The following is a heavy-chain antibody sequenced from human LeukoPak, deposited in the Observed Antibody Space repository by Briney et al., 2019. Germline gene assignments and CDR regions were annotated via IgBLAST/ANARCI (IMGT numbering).Heavy chain of an antibody. J-gene: IGHJ5*01. CDR3: ARGIAEAAVTKFDF. CDR1: GYSFPTYW. D-gene: IGHD6-13*01. CDR2: LYPGDFDT. V-gene: IGHV5-51*01. Sequence: GESLKISCKASGYSFPTYWIGLVRQMPGKGLGWMGILYPGDFDTRYSPSFQGQVTISADKSINTAYLQWSSLKASDTAMYYCARGIAEAAVTKFDFWGQGTLVTVSS.